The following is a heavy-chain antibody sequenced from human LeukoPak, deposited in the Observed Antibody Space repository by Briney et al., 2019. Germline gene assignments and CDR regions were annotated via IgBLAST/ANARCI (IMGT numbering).Heavy chain of an antibody. CDR3: ARDRAAAGTEGMDV. J-gene: IGHJ6*02. V-gene: IGHV3-33*01. D-gene: IGHD6-13*01. Sequence: GGSLRLSCAASGFTFSSYGMHWVRQAPGKGLEWVAVIWYDGSDKYYADSVKGRFTISRDNSKNTLYLQMNSLRAEDTAVYYCARDRAAAGTEGMDVWGQGTTVTVSS. CDR1: GFTFSSYG. CDR2: IWYDGSDK.